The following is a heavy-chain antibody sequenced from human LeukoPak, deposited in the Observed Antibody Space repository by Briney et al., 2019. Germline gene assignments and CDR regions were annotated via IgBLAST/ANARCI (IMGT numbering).Heavy chain of an antibody. Sequence: SETLSLTCTVSGYSLSSGYYWGWIRQPPGKGLEWIGSIYHSGSTYYNPSLKSRVTISVDTSKNQFSLKLSSVTAADTAVYYCARDRIDWFDPWGQGTLVTVSS. V-gene: IGHV4-38-2*02. CDR2: IYHSGST. D-gene: IGHD2-15*01. CDR3: ARDRIDWFDP. CDR1: GYSLSSGYY. J-gene: IGHJ5*02.